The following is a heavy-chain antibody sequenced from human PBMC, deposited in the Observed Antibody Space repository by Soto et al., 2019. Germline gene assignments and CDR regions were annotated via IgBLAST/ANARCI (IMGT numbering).Heavy chain of an antibody. J-gene: IGHJ4*02. Sequence: ASVKVSCKASGYTLTSYGISRVRQAPGQGLEWMGWVSAYNGNTNYAQKLEGRVTMTTDTSTSTAYVELRSLRSDDTAVYYCAREVYYYDSSGAPAGYWGQGTLVTVSS. CDR3: AREVYYYDSSGAPAGY. CDR2: VSAYNGNT. V-gene: IGHV1-18*01. D-gene: IGHD3-22*01. CDR1: GYTLTSYG.